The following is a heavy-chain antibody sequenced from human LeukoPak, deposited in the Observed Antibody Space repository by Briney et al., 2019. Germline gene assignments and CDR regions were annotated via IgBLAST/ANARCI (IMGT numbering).Heavy chain of an antibody. D-gene: IGHD4-17*01. CDR1: GGSFSRYA. V-gene: IGHV1-69*13. Sequence: SVKVSYKASGGSFSRYAISWVRQAPGQGLEWMGGIIPIFGTANYAQKFQGRVTITADESTSTAYMELSSLRSEDTAVYYCARAGSTVTANIDYWGQGTLVTVSS. CDR3: ARAGSTVTANIDY. J-gene: IGHJ4*02. CDR2: IIPIFGTA.